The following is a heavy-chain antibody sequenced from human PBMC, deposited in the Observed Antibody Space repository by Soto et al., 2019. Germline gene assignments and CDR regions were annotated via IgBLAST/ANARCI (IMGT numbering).Heavy chain of an antibody. J-gene: IGHJ6*03. Sequence: EVQLVESGGGLVQPGGSLRLSCAASGFTVSSNYMSWVRQAPGKGLEWVSVIYSGGSTYYADSVKGRFTISRDNSKNTLNLQMNSLRAEDTAVYYCARPGKYDYLYMDVWGKGTTVTVSS. CDR1: GFTVSSNY. V-gene: IGHV3-66*04. CDR3: ARPGKYDYLYMDV. CDR2: IYSGGST.